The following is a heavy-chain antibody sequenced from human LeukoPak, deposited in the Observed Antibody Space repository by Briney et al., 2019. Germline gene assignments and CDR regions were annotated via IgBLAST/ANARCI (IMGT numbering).Heavy chain of an antibody. CDR3: AKDHMIVVVIDAFDI. CDR2: ISGSGGST. Sequence: AGGSLRLSCAASGFTFSSYWMSWVRQAPGKGLEWVSAISGSGGSTYYADSVKGRFTISRDNSKNTLYLQMNSLRAEDTAVYYCAKDHMIVVVIDAFDIWGQGTMVTVSS. V-gene: IGHV3-23*01. CDR1: GFTFSSYW. D-gene: IGHD3-22*01. J-gene: IGHJ3*02.